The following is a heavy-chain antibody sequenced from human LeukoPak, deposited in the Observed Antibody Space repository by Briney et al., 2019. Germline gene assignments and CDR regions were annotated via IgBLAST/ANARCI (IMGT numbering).Heavy chain of an antibody. J-gene: IGHJ6*02. CDR2: INHSGST. V-gene: IGHV4-34*01. D-gene: IGHD6-13*01. CDR1: GGSFSGYY. CDR3: ARDFFGQQLAFYYYYGMDV. Sequence: SETLSLTCAVYGGSFSGYYWSWIRQPPGKGLEWIGEINHSGSTNYNPSLKSRVTILVDTSKNQFSLKLSSVTAADTAVYYCARDFFGQQLAFYYYYGMDVWGQGTTVTVSS.